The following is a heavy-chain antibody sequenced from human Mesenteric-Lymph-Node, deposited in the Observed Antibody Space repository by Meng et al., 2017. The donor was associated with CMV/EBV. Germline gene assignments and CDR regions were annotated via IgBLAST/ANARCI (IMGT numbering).Heavy chain of an antibody. J-gene: IGHJ4*02. V-gene: IGHV5-51*01. CDR1: GYSVTTYW. Sequence: IYCQASGYSVTTYWIGWVRQMPGKGLEWRGIIYPGDSDTRYSPSFQGQVTISADKSISTAYLQWSSLKASDTAMYYCVTGNGYYFDHWGQGTLVTVSS. CDR2: IYPGDSDT. CDR3: VTGNGYYFDH.